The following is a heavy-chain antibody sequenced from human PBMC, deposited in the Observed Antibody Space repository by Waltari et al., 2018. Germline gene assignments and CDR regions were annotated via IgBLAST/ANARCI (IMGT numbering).Heavy chain of an antibody. CDR2: IYHSGST. V-gene: IGHV4-30-2*01. CDR1: GGSISSGGYY. J-gene: IGHJ4*02. CDR3: ARAAEEITMIVVVTHFDY. Sequence: QVQLQESGPGLVKPSQTLSLTCTVSGGSISSGGYYWSWIRQPPGKGLEWIGYIYHSGSTYYNPSLKSRVTISVDRSKNQFSLKLSSVTAADTAVYYCARAAEEITMIVVVTHFDYWGQGTLVTVSS. D-gene: IGHD3-22*01.